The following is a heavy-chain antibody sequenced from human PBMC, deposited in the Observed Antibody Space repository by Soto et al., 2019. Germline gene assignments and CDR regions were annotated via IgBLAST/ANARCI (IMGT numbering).Heavy chain of an antibody. D-gene: IGHD3-9*01. Sequence: SETLSLTCAVYGGSLSGYYWSWIRQPPGKGLEWIGEINHSGSTNYNPSLKSRVTISVDTSKNQISLKLSSVTAADTAVYYCARGLNYDILTGYSLASNDAFDIWGQGTMVTVSS. J-gene: IGHJ3*02. CDR1: GGSLSGYY. V-gene: IGHV4-34*01. CDR3: ARGLNYDILTGYSLASNDAFDI. CDR2: INHSGST.